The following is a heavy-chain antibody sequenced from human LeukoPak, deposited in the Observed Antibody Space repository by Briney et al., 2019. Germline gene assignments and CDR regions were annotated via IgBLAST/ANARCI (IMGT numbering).Heavy chain of an antibody. V-gene: IGHV3-64D*06. J-gene: IGHJ5*02. D-gene: IGHD6-13*01. CDR1: GFTFSSYA. CDR3: VKDVDSSSWYNWFDP. Sequence: GGSLRLSCSASGFTFSSYAMHWVRQAPRKGLEYVSAISSNGGSTYYADSVKGRFTISRDNSKNTLYLQMSSLRAEDTAVYYCVKDVDSSSWYNWFDPWGQGTLVTVSS. CDR2: ISSNGGST.